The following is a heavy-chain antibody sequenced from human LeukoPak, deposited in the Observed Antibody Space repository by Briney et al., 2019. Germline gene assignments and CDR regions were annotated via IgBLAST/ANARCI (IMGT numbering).Heavy chain of an antibody. D-gene: IGHD3-10*01. CDR2: IYTSGST. Sequence: NTSETLSLTCTVYAGSISSYYWSWIRQPAGQGLEWIGRIYTSGSTNYNPSLNSRVTTSVDTTKNQFSLQMSAVTAADTAVYYCARITMAVAFDIWGQGTMVTVSS. CDR1: AGSISSYY. V-gene: IGHV4-4*07. CDR3: ARITMAVAFDI. J-gene: IGHJ3*02.